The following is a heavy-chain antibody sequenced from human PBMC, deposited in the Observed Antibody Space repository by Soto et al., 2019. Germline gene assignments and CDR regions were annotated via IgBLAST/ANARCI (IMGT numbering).Heavy chain of an antibody. CDR3: ERGRYGDY. V-gene: IGHV1-18*01. CDR1: GYGFTTYG. J-gene: IGHJ4*02. Sequence: QVHLVQSGAEVKKPGASVKVSCKGSGYGFTTYGITWVRQAPGQGLEWMAWISAHNGNTNYAKKLQGRVTVTRDTSTSPAYRELRSLRTDDTAVYSCERGRYGDYWGQGALVTVSS. D-gene: IGHD1-1*01. CDR2: ISAHNGNT.